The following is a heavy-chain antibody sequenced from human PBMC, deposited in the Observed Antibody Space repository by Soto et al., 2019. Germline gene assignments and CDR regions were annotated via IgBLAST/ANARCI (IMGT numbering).Heavy chain of an antibody. CDR1: GGSISSSSYY. CDR2: IYYSGST. V-gene: IGHV4-39*01. D-gene: IGHD3-22*01. CDR3: ARLVYDSSGYRPG. J-gene: IGHJ4*02. Sequence: SETLSLACTVSGGSISSSSYYWGLIRQPPGKGLEWIGSIYYSGSTYYNPSLKSRVTISVDTSKNQFSLKLSSVTAADTAVYYCARLVYDSSGYRPGWGQGTLVT.